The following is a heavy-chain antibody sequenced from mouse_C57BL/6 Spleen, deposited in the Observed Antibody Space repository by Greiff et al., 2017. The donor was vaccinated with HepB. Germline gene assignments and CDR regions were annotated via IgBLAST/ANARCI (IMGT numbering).Heavy chain of an antibody. Sequence: VQLQQSGAELVRPGASVTLSCKASGYTFTDYEMHWVKQTPVHGLEWIGAIDPETGGTAYNQKFKGKAILTADKSSSTAYMELRSLTSEDSAVYYCTRCYYYGSSYYAMDYWGQGTSVTVSS. D-gene: IGHD1-1*01. CDR2: IDPETGGT. CDR3: TRCYYYGSSYYAMDY. J-gene: IGHJ4*01. V-gene: IGHV1-15*01. CDR1: GYTFTDYE.